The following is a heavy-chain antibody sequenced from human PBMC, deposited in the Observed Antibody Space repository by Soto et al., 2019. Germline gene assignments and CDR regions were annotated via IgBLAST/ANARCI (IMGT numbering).Heavy chain of an antibody. D-gene: IGHD3-16*02. J-gene: IGHJ4*02. Sequence: GGSLRLSCATSGFDFSNTWIHWVRQVPGQGLVWVSRINSDGSSIIYADSVKGRFTLSRDNAKNTAHLQMSSLRVEDTAVYYCARDFYHTIDLWCQGIPVTVSS. V-gene: IGHV3-74*01. CDR1: GFDFSNTW. CDR2: INSDGSSI. CDR3: ARDFYHTIDL.